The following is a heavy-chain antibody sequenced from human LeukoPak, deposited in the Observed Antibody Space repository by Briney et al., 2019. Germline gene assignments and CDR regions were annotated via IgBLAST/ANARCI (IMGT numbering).Heavy chain of an antibody. CDR2: INHSGST. J-gene: IGHJ4*02. CDR3: ARVPRFYSSGWQFTGYYFDY. D-gene: IGHD6-19*01. V-gene: IGHV4-34*01. Sequence: SETLSLTCAVYGGSFSGYYWSWIRQPPGKGLEWIGEINHSGSTNYNPSIKSRVTISVDTSKNQFSLKLSSVTAADTAVYYCARVPRFYSSGWQFTGYYFDYWGQGTLVTVSS. CDR1: GGSFSGYY.